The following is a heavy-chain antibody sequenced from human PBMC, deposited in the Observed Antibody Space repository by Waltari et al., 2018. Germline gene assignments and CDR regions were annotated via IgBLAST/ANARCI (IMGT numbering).Heavy chain of an antibody. Sequence: EVQLLESGGGLVQPGGSLRLSCAASGFPFSSYAMSWLRQAPGKVLEWVSAISGSGDGTYYADSVKGRFTMSRDNSNNRLYLQMNSLRAEDTAIYYCAKDKAAIVYWFDPWGQGTLVTVSS. CDR3: AKDKAAIVYWFDP. J-gene: IGHJ5*02. V-gene: IGHV3-23*01. D-gene: IGHD2-2*01. CDR1: GFPFSSYA. CDR2: ISGSGDGT.